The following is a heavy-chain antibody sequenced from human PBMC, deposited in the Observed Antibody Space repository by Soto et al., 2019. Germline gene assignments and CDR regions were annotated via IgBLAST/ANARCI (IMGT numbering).Heavy chain of an antibody. CDR3: AREESWEQQLVFNY. CDR2: IYFDGST. V-gene: IGHV4-59*01. CDR1: GGSISSYY. Sequence: SETLSLTCTVSGGSISSYYWSWIRQPPGKGLEWIGYIYFDGSTNCNPSLKSRVTMSVDTSTNQFSLKLSSVTAADTAVYYCAREESWEQQLVFNYWGQGTLVTVSS. J-gene: IGHJ4*02. D-gene: IGHD6-13*01.